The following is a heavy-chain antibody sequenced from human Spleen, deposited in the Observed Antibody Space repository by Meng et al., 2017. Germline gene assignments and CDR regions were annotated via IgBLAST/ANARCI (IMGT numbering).Heavy chain of an antibody. CDR3: ARASYYYDSSGYYYGY. CDR2: INPSGGST. V-gene: IGHV1-46*01. D-gene: IGHD3-22*01. CDR1: GYTFTGYY. J-gene: IGHJ4*02. Sequence: ASVKVSCKASGYTFTGYYMHWVRQAPGQGLEWMGIINPSGGSTSYAQKFQGRVTMTRDTSTSTVYMELSSLRSEDTAVYYCARASYYYDSSGYYYGYWGQGTLVTVSS.